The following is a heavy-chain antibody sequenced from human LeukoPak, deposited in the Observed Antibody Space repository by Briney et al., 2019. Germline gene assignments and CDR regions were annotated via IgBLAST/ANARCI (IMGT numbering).Heavy chain of an antibody. CDR2: MSYDGSSK. J-gene: IGHJ3*02. CDR3: ARDLLARELAFDI. V-gene: IGHV3-30-3*01. D-gene: IGHD1-26*01. CDR1: GFTFNSYP. Sequence: GGSLRLSCAASGFTFNSYPMHWVRQAPGKGLEWVADMSYDGSSKYYADSVRGRFTISRDNSKNTLYLQMNSLRAEDTATYYCARDLLARELAFDIWGQGTVVTVSS.